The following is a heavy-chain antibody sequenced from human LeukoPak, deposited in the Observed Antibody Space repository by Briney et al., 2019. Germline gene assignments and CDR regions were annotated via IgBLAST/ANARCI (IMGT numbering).Heavy chain of an antibody. CDR3: ALIAVAGQYSYYYGMDV. Sequence: SETLSLTCAVYGGSSSGYYWSWIRQPPGKGLEWIGEINHSGSTNYNPSLKSRVTISVDTSKNQFSLKLSSVTAADTAVYYCALIAVAGQYSYYYGMDVWGQGTTVTVSS. CDR1: GGSSSGYY. V-gene: IGHV4-34*01. J-gene: IGHJ6*02. D-gene: IGHD6-19*01. CDR2: INHSGST.